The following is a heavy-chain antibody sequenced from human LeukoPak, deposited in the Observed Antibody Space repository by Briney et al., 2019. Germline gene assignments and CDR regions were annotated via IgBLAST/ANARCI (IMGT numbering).Heavy chain of an antibody. D-gene: IGHD3-3*01. CDR3: ARSVDRVTIFGVDYYYYMDV. CDR1: GYTFTGYY. Sequence: ASVKVSCKASGYTFTGYYMHWVRQAPGQGLEWMGWINPNSGGTNYAQKFQGRVTMTRDTSISTAYMELSRLRSDDTAVYYCARSVDRVTIFGVDYYYYMDVWGKGTTVTVSS. V-gene: IGHV1-2*02. CDR2: INPNSGGT. J-gene: IGHJ6*03.